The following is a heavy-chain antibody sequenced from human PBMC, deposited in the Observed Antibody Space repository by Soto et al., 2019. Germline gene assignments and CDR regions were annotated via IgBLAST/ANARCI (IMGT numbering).Heavy chain of an antibody. D-gene: IGHD6-13*01. J-gene: IGHJ4*02. CDR2: IKGSGNYI. CDR1: GFTFSSSG. V-gene: IGHV3-21*01. CDR3: ARDDVKASSWFRFLEY. Sequence: EVHLVESGGGLVKPGGSLRLSCAASGFTFSSSGMNWFRQAPGKGLEWVSSIKGSGNYIYYADSVKGRFTISRDNAKNSLYLQMNSLRVEDTAVYYCARDDVKASSWFRFLEYWGQGILVTVAS.